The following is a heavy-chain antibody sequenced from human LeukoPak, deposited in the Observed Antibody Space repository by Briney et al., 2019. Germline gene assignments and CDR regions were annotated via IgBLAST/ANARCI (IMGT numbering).Heavy chain of an antibody. Sequence: PSETLSLTCTVSGGSISSGSYYWSWIRQPAGKGLEWIGRIYTSGSTNYNPSLKSRVTISVDTSKNQFSLKLSSVTAADTAVYYCARGNYDFWSGYFYYFDYWGQGTLVTVSS. D-gene: IGHD3-3*01. CDR2: IYTSGST. CDR3: ARGNYDFWSGYFYYFDY. CDR1: GGSISSGSYY. V-gene: IGHV4-61*02. J-gene: IGHJ4*02.